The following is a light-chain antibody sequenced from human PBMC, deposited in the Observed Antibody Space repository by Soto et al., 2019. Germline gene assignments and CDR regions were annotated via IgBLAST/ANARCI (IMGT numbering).Light chain of an antibody. Sequence: IVLTQSPGTLSLSPGERATLSCRASESVNSRYLAWYQRKPGQAPRLLIYGTSSRAKAIPDRFSGSGSGTDFTLSISRLEPEDFAVYYCQQYGRSLSITFGQGTRLEIK. CDR2: GTS. CDR1: ESVNSRY. J-gene: IGKJ5*01. V-gene: IGKV3-20*01. CDR3: QQYGRSLSIT.